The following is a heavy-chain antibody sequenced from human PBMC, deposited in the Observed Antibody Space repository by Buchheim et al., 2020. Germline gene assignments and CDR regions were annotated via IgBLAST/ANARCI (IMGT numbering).Heavy chain of an antibody. CDR1: GFTFSDFW. CDR2: VNQGGSEK. CDR3: ARGGDWDHWYYGLDV. D-gene: IGHD2-21*02. V-gene: IGHV3-7*01. J-gene: IGHJ6*02. Sequence: EVQLVESGGGLVQPGGSLRLSCAASGFTFSDFWMTWVRQAPGKGLEWVANVNQGGSEKYFVESVKGRFTIFRDNAKKSLYLGMESLRAEDTAVYYCARGGDWDHWYYGLDVWGQGTT.